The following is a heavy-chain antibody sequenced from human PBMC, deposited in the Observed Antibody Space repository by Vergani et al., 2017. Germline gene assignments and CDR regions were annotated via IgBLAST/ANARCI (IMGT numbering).Heavy chain of an antibody. D-gene: IGHD6-13*01. CDR3: ARDIAIPFDC. Sequence: QVQLVESGGGVVQPGRSLRLSCAASGFPFSSYAIHWVRQAPGKGLEWVAVISYDGSNKYYTDSVKGRFTISRENSKNTLYLQMNSLRAEDTAVYDCARDIAIPFDCWGQGTLVTVSS. CDR2: ISYDGSNK. V-gene: IGHV3-30-3*01. CDR1: GFPFSSYA. J-gene: IGHJ4*02.